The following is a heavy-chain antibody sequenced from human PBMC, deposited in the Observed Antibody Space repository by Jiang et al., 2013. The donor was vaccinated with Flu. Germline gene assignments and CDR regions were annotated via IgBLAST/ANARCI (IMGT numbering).Heavy chain of an antibody. D-gene: IGHD3-22*01. CDR2: INPSGGST. J-gene: IGHJ4*02. Sequence: CKASGYTFTSYYMHWVRQAPGQGLEWMGIINPSGGSTSYAQKFQGRVTMTRDTSTSTVYMELSSLRSEDTAVYYCARVGDSSGYYRRTFDYWGQGTLVTVSS. CDR1: GYTFTSYY. V-gene: IGHV1-46*01. CDR3: ARVGDSSGYYRRTFDY.